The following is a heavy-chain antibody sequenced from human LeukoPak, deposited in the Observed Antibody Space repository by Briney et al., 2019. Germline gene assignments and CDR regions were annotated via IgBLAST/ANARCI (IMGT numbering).Heavy chain of an antibody. Sequence: ASVKVSCKASGYTFTSYGISWVRQARGRGLEWMGWISAYNGNTNYAQKLQGRVTMTTDTSTSTAYMELRSLRSDDTAVYYCARDLYCSGGSCYASICYWGQGTLVTVSS. V-gene: IGHV1-18*01. CDR1: GYTFTSYG. D-gene: IGHD2-15*01. J-gene: IGHJ4*02. CDR3: ARDLYCSGGSCYASICY. CDR2: ISAYNGNT.